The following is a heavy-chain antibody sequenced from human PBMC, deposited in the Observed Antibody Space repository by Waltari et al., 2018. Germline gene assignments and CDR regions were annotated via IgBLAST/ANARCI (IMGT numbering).Heavy chain of an antibody. CDR3: ARELSDY. J-gene: IGHJ4*02. CDR2: IYHSGST. Sequence: QVQLQESGPGLVKPSETLSLTCAVSGYSISRGYYWGWIRQPPGKGLEWIGSIYHSGSTYYNPSLKSRVTISVDTSKNQFSLKLSSVTAADTAVYYCARELSDYWGQGTLVTVSS. V-gene: IGHV4-38-2*01. CDR1: GYSISRGYY. D-gene: IGHD1-26*01.